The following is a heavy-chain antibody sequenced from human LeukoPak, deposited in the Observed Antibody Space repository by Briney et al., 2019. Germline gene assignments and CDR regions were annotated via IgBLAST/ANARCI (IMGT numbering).Heavy chain of an antibody. CDR1: GFSFRNYD. D-gene: IGHD6-13*01. Sequence: GVCLRLSCSASGFSFRNYDMHWVRQPTGKGLEWVAAVGTGGDTYYAGSVKGRFTVVRENAKNTLYLQMNSLRAGDTAMYYCARRSAAAGIDAFGIWGQGTMVTVSS. CDR3: ARRSAAAGIDAFGI. V-gene: IGHV3-13*01. CDR2: VGTGGDT. J-gene: IGHJ3*02.